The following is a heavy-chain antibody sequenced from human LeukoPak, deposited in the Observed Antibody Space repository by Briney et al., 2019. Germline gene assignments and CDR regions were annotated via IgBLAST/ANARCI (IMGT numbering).Heavy chain of an antibody. V-gene: IGHV4-38-2*02. J-gene: IGHJ4*02. CDR1: GYSISSGYY. CDR3: ARAEPGYSSSWYAFSG. Sequence: SETLSLTCTVSGYSISSGYYWGWIRQPPGKGLEWIGSIYHSGSTYYNPSLKSRVTISVDTSKNQFSLKLSSVTAADTAVYYCARAEPGYSSSWYAFSGWGQGTLVTVSS. CDR2: IYHSGST. D-gene: IGHD6-13*01.